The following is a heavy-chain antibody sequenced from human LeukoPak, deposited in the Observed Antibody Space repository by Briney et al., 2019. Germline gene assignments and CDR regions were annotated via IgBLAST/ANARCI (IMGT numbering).Heavy chain of an antibody. J-gene: IGHJ4*02. Sequence: GGSLRLSCAASGFTFSSYAMHWVRQAPGKGLEWVAVISYDGSNKYYADSVKGRFTISRDNSKNTLYLQMNSLRAEDTAVYYCARPQNYDFWSGYSAYYFDYWGQGTLVTVSS. D-gene: IGHD3-3*01. CDR2: ISYDGSNK. CDR3: ARPQNYDFWSGYSAYYFDY. CDR1: GFTFSSYA. V-gene: IGHV3-30-3*01.